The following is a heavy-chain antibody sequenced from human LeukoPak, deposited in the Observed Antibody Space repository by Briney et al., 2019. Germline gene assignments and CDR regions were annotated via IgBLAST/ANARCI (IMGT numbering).Heavy chain of an antibody. CDR1: GVSISSSYSY. CDR3: ARDLYSNYGLGYYYYYYMDV. V-gene: IGHV4-39*07. D-gene: IGHD4-11*01. CDR2: IYYSGST. Sequence: PSETLSLTCTVSGVSISSSYSYWGWIRQPPGMGLEWIGSIYYSGSTYYNPSLKSRVTISVDTSKNQFSLKLSSVTAADTAVYYCARDLYSNYGLGYYYYYYMDVWGKGTTVTVSS. J-gene: IGHJ6*03.